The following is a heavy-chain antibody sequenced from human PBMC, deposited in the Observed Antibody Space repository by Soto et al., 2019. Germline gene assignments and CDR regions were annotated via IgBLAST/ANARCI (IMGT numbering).Heavy chain of an antibody. Sequence: NPGGSLRLSCAASGFTFSDYYMSWIRQAPGKGLEWVSYINSSGSTIYYADSVKGRFTISRDNAKNSLYLQMNSLRAEDTAVYYCARGGIAHCSGGSCPNYYYYGMDVWGQGTTVTVSS. CDR3: ARGGIAHCSGGSCPNYYYYGMDV. V-gene: IGHV3-11*01. D-gene: IGHD2-15*01. J-gene: IGHJ6*02. CDR2: INSSGSTI. CDR1: GFTFSDYY.